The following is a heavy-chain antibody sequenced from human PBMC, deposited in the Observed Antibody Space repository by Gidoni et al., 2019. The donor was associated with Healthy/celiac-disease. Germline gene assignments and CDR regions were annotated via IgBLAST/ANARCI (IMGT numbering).Heavy chain of an antibody. V-gene: IGHV3-30*03. CDR1: GFTFSSYG. CDR3: ARWGSVSILFDY. CDR2: ISYDGSNK. Sequence: QVQLVESGGGVVQPGRSLRLSCAASGFTFSSYGMHWVRQAPGKGLEWVAVISYDGSNKYYADSVKGRFTISRDNSKNTLYLQMNSLRAEDTAVYYCARWGSVSILFDYWGQGTLVTVSS. J-gene: IGHJ4*02. D-gene: IGHD3-10*01.